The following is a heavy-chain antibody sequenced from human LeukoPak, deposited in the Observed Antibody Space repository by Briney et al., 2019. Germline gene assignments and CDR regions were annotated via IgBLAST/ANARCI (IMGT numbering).Heavy chain of an antibody. CDR2: ISWDGGST. J-gene: IGHJ4*02. Sequence: GGSLRLSCAASGFTFDDYTMHWVRQAPGKGLEWVSLISWDGGSTYYADSVKGRFTISRDNSKNSLYLQMNSLRTEDTALYYCVKDSSGSFDYWGQGTLVTVSS. CDR1: GFTFDDYT. CDR3: VKDSSGSFDY. V-gene: IGHV3-43*01. D-gene: IGHD1-26*01.